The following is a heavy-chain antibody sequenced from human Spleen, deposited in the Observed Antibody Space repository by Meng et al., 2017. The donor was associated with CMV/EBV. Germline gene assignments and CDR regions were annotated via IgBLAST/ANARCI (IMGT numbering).Heavy chain of an antibody. CDR1: GGSISSSNYY. Sequence: GSLRLSCTVSGGSISSSNYYWGWIRQPPGKGLEWIGSIYYSGSTYYNPSLKSRVTISVDTSKNQFSLKLSSVTAADTAVYYCARSRIVATTTNYGMDVWGQGTTVTVSS. D-gene: IGHD5-12*01. J-gene: IGHJ6*02. V-gene: IGHV4-39*07. CDR3: ARSRIVATTTNYGMDV. CDR2: IYYSGST.